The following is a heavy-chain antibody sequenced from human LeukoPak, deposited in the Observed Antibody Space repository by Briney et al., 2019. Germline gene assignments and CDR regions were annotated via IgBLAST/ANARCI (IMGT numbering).Heavy chain of an antibody. D-gene: IGHD4-11*01. CDR2: INNSGST. J-gene: IGHJ6*02. CDR3: ASIQSHYIGLDV. CDR1: GGSISSGSYQ. V-gene: IGHV4-61*09. Sequence: PSETLSLTFTVSGGSISSGSYQWSWIRPPAGKGLEWIGHINNSGSTNYNPSLKRRVTISGDTSKNHFSLKLSSVTAADTAVYYCASIQSHYIGLDVWGQGTTVTVSS.